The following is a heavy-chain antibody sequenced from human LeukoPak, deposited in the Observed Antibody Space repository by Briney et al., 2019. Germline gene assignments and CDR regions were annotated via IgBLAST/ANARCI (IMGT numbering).Heavy chain of an antibody. V-gene: IGHV4-39*01. D-gene: IGHD6-13*01. CDR3: AGRYSSSGFDY. CDR1: GGSISSSSYY. CDR2: IYYSGST. J-gene: IGHJ4*02. Sequence: PSETLSLTCTVSGGSISSSSYYWGWIRQPPGKGLEWIGSIYYSGSTYYNPSLKSRVTISVDTSKNQFSLKLSSVTAADTAVYYCAGRYSSSGFDYWGQGTLVTVSS.